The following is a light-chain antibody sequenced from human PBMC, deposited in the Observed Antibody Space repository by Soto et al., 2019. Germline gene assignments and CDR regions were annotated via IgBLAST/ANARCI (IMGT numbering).Light chain of an antibody. V-gene: IGKV3-15*01. CDR3: QQYNNWTPWA. Sequence: EIVMTQSPVTLSVSPGESATLSCRASQTISSNLAWYQQKPGQAPRLLIYGASTRATGIPARFSGGGSGTEFTLTISSLESEDFAVYYCQQYNNWTPWAFGQGTKVEIK. CDR2: GAS. CDR1: QTISSN. J-gene: IGKJ1*01.